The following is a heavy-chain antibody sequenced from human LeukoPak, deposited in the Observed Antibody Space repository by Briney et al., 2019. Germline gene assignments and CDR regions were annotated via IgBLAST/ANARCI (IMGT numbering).Heavy chain of an antibody. CDR2: INHSGST. D-gene: IGHD3-22*01. V-gene: IGHV4-34*01. CDR3: ARAGGYYDSSGYYPRQPKYFQH. Sequence: PSETLSLTCAVYGGSFSGYYWSWIRQPPGKGLEWIGEINHSGSTNYNPSLKSRVTISVDTSKNQFSLKLSSVTAADTAVYYCARAGGYYDSSGYYPRQPKYFQHWGQGTLVTVSS. CDR1: GGSFSGYY. J-gene: IGHJ1*01.